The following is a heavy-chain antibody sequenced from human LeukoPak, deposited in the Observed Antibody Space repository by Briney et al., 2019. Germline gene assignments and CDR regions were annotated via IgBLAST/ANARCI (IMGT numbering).Heavy chain of an antibody. D-gene: IGHD6-19*01. Sequence: SDTLSLTCTVSGGSISSYFWSWIRQPPGKGLEWIGHIYYSGRTNYSPSLKRRVTISVDTSKNQFSLILSSVTAADTAMYYCARDRGSSGWYGEGYFDYWGQGILVTVSP. V-gene: IGHV4-59*01. CDR1: GGSISSYF. J-gene: IGHJ4*02. CDR3: ARDRGSSGWYGEGYFDY. CDR2: IYYSGRT.